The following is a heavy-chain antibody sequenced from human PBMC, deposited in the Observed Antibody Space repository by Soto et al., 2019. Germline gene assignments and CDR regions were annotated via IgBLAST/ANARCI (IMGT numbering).Heavy chain of an antibody. D-gene: IGHD2-21*02. CDR1: VFTFSSYS. CDR3: ARVRNKVVTGEEIDY. CDR2: ISSSSSYI. Sequence: LRLSCAASVFTFSSYSMNCVRQAPLKGLEWVSSISSSSSYIYYADSVKGRFTISRDNAKNSLYLQMNSLRAEDTAVYYCARVRNKVVTGEEIDYWGQGTLVTVSS. J-gene: IGHJ4*02. V-gene: IGHV3-21*01.